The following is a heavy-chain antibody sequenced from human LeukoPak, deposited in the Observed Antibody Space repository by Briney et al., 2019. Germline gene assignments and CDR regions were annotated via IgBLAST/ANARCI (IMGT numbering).Heavy chain of an antibody. V-gene: IGHV1-58*01. Sequence: ASVKVSCKASGFTFTSSAVQWVRQARGQRLEWIGWIVVGSGNTNYAQKFQERVTITRDMSTSTAYMELSSLRSEDTAVYYCAADDAPTLYYYDSSGYYNFDYWGQGTLVTVSS. CDR3: AADDAPTLYYYDSSGYYNFDY. D-gene: IGHD3-22*01. CDR1: GFTFTSSA. CDR2: IVVGSGNT. J-gene: IGHJ4*02.